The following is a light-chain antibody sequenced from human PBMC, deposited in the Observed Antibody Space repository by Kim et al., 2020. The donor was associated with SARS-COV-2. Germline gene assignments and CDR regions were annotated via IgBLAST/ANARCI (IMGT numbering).Light chain of an antibody. CDR2: DVT. J-gene: IGLJ1*01. CDR3: SSYSSSSPHV. Sequence: QSASVSGSPGQSVTISCAGTSSDVGAYNYVSWYQQHPGKAPKLMIYDVTNRPSGVSNRFSGSKSGNTASLSISGLQAEDEADYYCSSYSSSSPHVFGTGTKVTVL. CDR1: SSDVGAYNY. V-gene: IGLV2-14*03.